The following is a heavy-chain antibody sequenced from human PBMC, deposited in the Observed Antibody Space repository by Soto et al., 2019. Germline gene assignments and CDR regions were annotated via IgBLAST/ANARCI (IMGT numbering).Heavy chain of an antibody. CDR1: GFTFSSYA. D-gene: IGHD6-13*01. J-gene: IGHJ4*02. CDR3: AKAPYISSWYYFDY. CDR2: ISGSGGST. V-gene: IGHV3-23*01. Sequence: EVQLLESGGGLVQPGGSLRLSCAASGFTFSSYAMTWVRQAPGKGLEWVSVISGSGGSTYYADSVKGRFTISRDNSNNTLYLQMNSLRAEDTAFYFCAKAPYISSWYYFDYWGQGTLVAVSS.